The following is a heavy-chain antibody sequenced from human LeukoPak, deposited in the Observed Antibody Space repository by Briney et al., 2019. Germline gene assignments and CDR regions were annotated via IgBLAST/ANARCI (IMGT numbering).Heavy chain of an antibody. CDR1: GGSFSGYY. CDR2: INHSGST. D-gene: IGHD5-18*01. J-gene: IGHJ4*02. Sequence: PSETLSLTCAVYGGSFSGYYWSWIRQPPGKGLEWIGEINHSGSTNYNPSLKSRVTISLDTSKNQFSLKLSSMTAADTAVYYCARAKGIGLRGYSYGYYFDYWGQGILVTASS. CDR3: ARAKGIGLRGYSYGYYFDY. V-gene: IGHV4-34*01.